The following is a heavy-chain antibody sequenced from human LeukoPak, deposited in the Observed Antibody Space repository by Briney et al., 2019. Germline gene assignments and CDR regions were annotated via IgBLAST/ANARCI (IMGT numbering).Heavy chain of an antibody. Sequence: GGSLRLSCAASGFTFSSYAMTWVRQAPGKGLEWVSYISSSGSTIYYADSVKGRFTISRDNAKNSLYLQMNSLRAEDTATYYCARDSPLLTVWGQGTLVTVSS. V-gene: IGHV3-48*04. D-gene: IGHD3-9*01. J-gene: IGHJ4*02. CDR3: ARDSPLLTV. CDR1: GFTFSSYA. CDR2: ISSSGSTI.